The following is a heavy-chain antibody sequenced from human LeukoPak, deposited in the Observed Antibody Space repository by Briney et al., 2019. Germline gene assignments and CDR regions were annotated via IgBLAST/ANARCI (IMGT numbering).Heavy chain of an antibody. D-gene: IGHD3-22*01. Sequence: PSETLSLTCTVSGGSISSYYWSWIRQPPGKGLEWIGYIYYSGSTNYNPSLKSRVTISVDTSKNQFSLKLSSVTAADTAVYYCAVSGYPSVYWGQGTLVTVSS. J-gene: IGHJ4*02. V-gene: IGHV4-59*01. CDR2: IYYSGST. CDR3: AVSGYPSVY. CDR1: GGSISSYY.